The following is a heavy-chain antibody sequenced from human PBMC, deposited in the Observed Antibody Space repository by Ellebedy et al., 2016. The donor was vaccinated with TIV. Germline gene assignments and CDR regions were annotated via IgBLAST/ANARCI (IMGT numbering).Heavy chain of an antibody. V-gene: IGHV1-18*01. Sequence: AASVKVSCKASGYTFTSYGISWVRQAPGQGLEWMGWISAYNGNTNYAQKLQGRVTMTTDTSTSTAYMELRSLRSDDTAVYYCARDLRQYDSSGYYFGTFDYWGQGTLVTVSS. CDR1: GYTFTSYG. CDR2: ISAYNGNT. CDR3: ARDLRQYDSSGYYFGTFDY. J-gene: IGHJ4*02. D-gene: IGHD3-22*01.